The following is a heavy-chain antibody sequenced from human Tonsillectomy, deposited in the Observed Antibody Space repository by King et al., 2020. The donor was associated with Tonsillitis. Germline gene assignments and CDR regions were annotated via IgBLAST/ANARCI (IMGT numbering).Heavy chain of an antibody. CDR1: GYSFTSYW. Sequence: VQLVESGAEVKKPGESLKISCKGSGYSFTSYWIGWVRQMPGKGLEWMGIIYPGDSDTRYSTSFQGQVTFSADKSIRTACLQWSSLKASDTARYYCARPAGYCSSTSAGCYFEYWGQGTLVTVSS. V-gene: IGHV5-51*01. J-gene: IGHJ4*02. CDR2: IYPGDSDT. CDR3: ARPAGYCSSTSAGCYFEY. D-gene: IGHD2-2*01.